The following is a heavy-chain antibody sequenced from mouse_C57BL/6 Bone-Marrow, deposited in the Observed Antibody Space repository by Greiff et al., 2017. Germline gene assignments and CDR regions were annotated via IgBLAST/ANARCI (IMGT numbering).Heavy chain of an antibody. V-gene: IGHV1-50*01. J-gene: IGHJ2*01. CDR2: IDPSDSYT. CDR3: AIYFDY. Sequence: QVQLQQPGAELVKPGASVKLSCKASGYTFTSYCMQWVKQRPGQGLEWIGEIDPSDSYTNYNQKFKGKATLTVDTSASTAYMQLCSLTSEDSAVYYCAIYFDYWGQGTTLTVSS. CDR1: GYTFTSYC.